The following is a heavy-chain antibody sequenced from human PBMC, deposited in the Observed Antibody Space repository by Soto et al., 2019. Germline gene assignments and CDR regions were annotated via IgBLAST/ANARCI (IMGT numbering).Heavy chain of an antibody. CDR1: GYTFTRNA. Sequence: ASVKVSCKASGYTFTRNAIHWVRQAPGQRLEWMGWINAGNGNTKYSQKFQGRVTITRDTSASTAYMELSSLRSEDTVVYYCARDYYDSSGYYGGGYWGQGTLVTVSS. CDR3: ARDYYDSSGYYGGGY. V-gene: IGHV1-3*01. CDR2: INAGNGNT. J-gene: IGHJ4*02. D-gene: IGHD3-22*01.